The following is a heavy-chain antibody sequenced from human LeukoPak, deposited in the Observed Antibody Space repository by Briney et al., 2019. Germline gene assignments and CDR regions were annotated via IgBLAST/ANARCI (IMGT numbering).Heavy chain of an antibody. CDR1: GGTFSSYA. Sequence: GSSVTVSCKASGGTFSSYAISWVRQAPGQGLEWMGGIIPIFGTANYAQKFQGRVTITADESTSTAYMELSSLRSEDTAVYYCASTAVAGLYYYYRMDVWGKGTPDTVSS. D-gene: IGHD6-19*01. CDR2: IIPIFGTA. J-gene: IGHJ6*04. CDR3: ASTAVAGLYYYYRMDV. V-gene: IGHV1-69*01.